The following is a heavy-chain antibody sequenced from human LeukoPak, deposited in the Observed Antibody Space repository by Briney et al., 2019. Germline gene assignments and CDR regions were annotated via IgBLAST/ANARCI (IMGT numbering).Heavy chain of an antibody. D-gene: IGHD3-16*01. V-gene: IGHV3-23*01. CDR3: ARDLHVWAYYFDY. CDR2: ISGSGGST. Sequence: GGSLRLSCAASGFTFRSHDMSWVRQAPGKGLEWVSGISGSGGSTFYADSVKGRFTVSRDNAKNSLYLQMNSLRAEDTAVYYCARDLHVWAYYFDYWGQGTLVTVSS. CDR1: GFTFRSHD. J-gene: IGHJ4*02.